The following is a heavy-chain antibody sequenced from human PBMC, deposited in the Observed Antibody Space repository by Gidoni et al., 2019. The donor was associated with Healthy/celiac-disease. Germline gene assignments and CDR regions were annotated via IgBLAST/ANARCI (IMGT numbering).Heavy chain of an antibody. CDR3: AKGDYDNLTGLDY. D-gene: IGHD3-9*01. J-gene: IGHJ4*02. V-gene: IGHV3-30*18. CDR2: ISYDGSKK. CDR1: GFPFSSYG. Sequence: QVQLVESGGGVVQPGRSLRLSCAASGFPFSSYGMPWVRQAPGKGLEWVAVISYDGSKKYYADSVKGRFTISRDNSKNTLYLQMNSLRAEDTAVYYCAKGDYDNLTGLDYWGQGTLVTVSS.